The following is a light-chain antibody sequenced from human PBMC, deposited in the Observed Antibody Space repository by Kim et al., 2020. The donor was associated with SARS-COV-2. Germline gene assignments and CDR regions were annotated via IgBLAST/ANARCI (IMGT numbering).Light chain of an antibody. J-gene: IGKJ5*01. V-gene: IGKV1-27*01. CDR3: QKYNNALLT. CDR2: AAS. Sequence: DIQMTQSPSSLSASVGDTVTITCRASQGINNFLAWYQQKPGKVPKLLIYAASTLQSRVQSRFSGSGFGTDFSLTISSLQPEDVATYYCQKYNNALLTFGQGTRLEIK. CDR1: QGINNF.